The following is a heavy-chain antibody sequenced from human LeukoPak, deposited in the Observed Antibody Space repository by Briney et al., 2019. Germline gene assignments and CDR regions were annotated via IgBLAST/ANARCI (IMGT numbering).Heavy chain of an antibody. Sequence: PSETLSLTCAVYGGSFSGYYWSWIRQPPGKGLEWIGEINHSGSTNYNPSLKSRVTISVDTSKNQFSLKLSSVTAADTAVYYCATRAGYSDLDYWGQGTLVTVSS. J-gene: IGHJ4*02. D-gene: IGHD5-18*01. V-gene: IGHV4-34*01. CDR1: GGSFSGYY. CDR3: ATRAGYSDLDY. CDR2: INHSGST.